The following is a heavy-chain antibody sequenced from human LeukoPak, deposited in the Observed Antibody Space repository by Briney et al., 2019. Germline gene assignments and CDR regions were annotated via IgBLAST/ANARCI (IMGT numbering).Heavy chain of an antibody. D-gene: IGHD4-17*01. J-gene: IGHJ4*02. V-gene: IGHV3-23*01. CDR3: AKGRTRGDYGDQGDY. CDR2: ISGSGGST. Sequence: GGSLRLSCAASGFTFSSYDMSWVRQAPGKGLEWVSAISGSGGSTYYADSVKGRFTISRDNSKNTLYLQMNSLRAEDTAVYYCAKGRTRGDYGDQGDYWGQGTLVTVSS. CDR1: GFTFSSYD.